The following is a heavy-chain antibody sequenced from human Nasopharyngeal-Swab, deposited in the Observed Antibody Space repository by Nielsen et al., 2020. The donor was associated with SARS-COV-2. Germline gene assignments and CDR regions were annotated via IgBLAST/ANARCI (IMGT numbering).Heavy chain of an antibody. CDR1: GFSLSTSGMC. D-gene: IGHD3-22*01. Sequence: SGPMLVKPTQTFTLTCTFSGFSLSTSGMCVSWIRQPPGKALEWLARVDWDDDKYYSTSLKTRLTISKDTSKNQVVLTMTNMDPVDTATYYCARGYYYDSSGYFEYWGQGTLVTVSS. CDR2: VDWDDDK. J-gene: IGHJ4*02. CDR3: ARGYYYDSSGYFEY. V-gene: IGHV2-70*11.